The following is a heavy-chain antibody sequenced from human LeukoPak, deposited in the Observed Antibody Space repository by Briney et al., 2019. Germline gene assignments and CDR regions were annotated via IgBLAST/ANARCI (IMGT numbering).Heavy chain of an antibody. V-gene: IGHV3-21*04. CDR1: GFTFSSHG. CDR3: AKGGSAYYYYYYMDV. D-gene: IGHD3-10*01. Sequence: GGSLRLSCAASGFTFSSHGMNWVRQAPGKGLEWVSGISPSGGITYYTDSVKGRFTISRDNAKNSLYLQMNSLGAEDTALYYCAKGGSAYYYYYYMDVWGKGTTVTISS. J-gene: IGHJ6*03. CDR2: ISPSGGIT.